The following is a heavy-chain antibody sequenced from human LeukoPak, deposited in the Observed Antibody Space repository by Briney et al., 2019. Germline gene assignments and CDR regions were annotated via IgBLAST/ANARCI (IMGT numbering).Heavy chain of an antibody. V-gene: IGHV3-21*01. Sequence: GGSLRLSCAGSGFTFSSYSFNWVRQAPGKGLEWVSSISSSSDYIDYADSVKGRFTISRDNAKNSLYLQMNSLRAEDTAVYYCARAGDILTGYYKRGPNFDYWGQGTLVTVSS. J-gene: IGHJ4*02. CDR2: ISSSSDYI. D-gene: IGHD3-9*01. CDR3: ARAGDILTGYYKRGPNFDY. CDR1: GFTFSSYS.